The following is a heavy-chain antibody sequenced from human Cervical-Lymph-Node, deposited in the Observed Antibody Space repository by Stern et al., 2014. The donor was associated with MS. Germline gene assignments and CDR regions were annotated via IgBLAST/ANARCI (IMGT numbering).Heavy chain of an antibody. CDR3: ARHENDFTFDY. CDR2: IYPGDSDT. D-gene: IGHD3-3*01. V-gene: IGHV5-51*01. Sequence: MQLVQSGAEVKKPGESLKISCKGSGYSFTSYWIGWVRQMPGKGLEWVGIIYPGDSDTSYTPSFQGQVPISADKAISNSFLPRRSLKASDTAMYYCARHENDFTFDYWGQGTLVTVSS. J-gene: IGHJ4*02. CDR1: GYSFTSYW.